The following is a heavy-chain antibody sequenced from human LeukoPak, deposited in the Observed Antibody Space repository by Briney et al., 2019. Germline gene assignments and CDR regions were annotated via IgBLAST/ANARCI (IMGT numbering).Heavy chain of an antibody. CDR1: GYTFTGYY. J-gene: IGHJ5*02. D-gene: IGHD6-13*01. Sequence: ASVKVSCKASGYTFTGYYMHWVRQAPGQGLEWMGWINPNSGGTNHAQKFQGRVTMTRDTSISTAYMELSRLRSDDTAVYYCARDFGIAAAEEYWFDPWGQGTLVTVSS. V-gene: IGHV1-2*02. CDR2: INPNSGGT. CDR3: ARDFGIAAAEEYWFDP.